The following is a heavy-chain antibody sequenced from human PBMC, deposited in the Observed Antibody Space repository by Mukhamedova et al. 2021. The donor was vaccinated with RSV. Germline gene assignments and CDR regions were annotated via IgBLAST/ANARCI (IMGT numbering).Heavy chain of an antibody. CDR2: IIPILGIA. V-gene: IGHV1-69*10. D-gene: IGHD6-13*01. Sequence: EWMGGIIPILGIANYAQKFQGRVTITADESTSTAYMELSSLRSEDTAVYYCARDRASLGIAASDWYFDLWGRGTL. J-gene: IGHJ2*01. CDR3: ARDRASLGIAASDWYFDL.